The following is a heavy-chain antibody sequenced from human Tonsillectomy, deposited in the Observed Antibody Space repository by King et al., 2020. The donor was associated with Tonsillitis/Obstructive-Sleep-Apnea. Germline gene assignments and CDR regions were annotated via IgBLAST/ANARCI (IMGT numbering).Heavy chain of an antibody. CDR1: GYSFTSYW. V-gene: IGHV5-10-1*01. CDR3: ARRIVVVPAAPTTNWFDP. D-gene: IGHD2-2*01. J-gene: IGHJ5*02. CDR2: IDPSDSYT. Sequence: QLVQSGAEVKKPGESLRISCKGSGYSFTSYWISWVRQMPGKGLEWMGRIDPSDSYTNYSPSFQGHVTISADKSISTAYLQWSSLKASDTAMYYCARRIVVVPAAPTTNWFDPWGQGTLVTVSS.